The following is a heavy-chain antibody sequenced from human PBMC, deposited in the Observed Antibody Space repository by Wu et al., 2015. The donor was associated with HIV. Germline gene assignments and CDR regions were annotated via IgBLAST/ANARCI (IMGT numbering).Heavy chain of an antibody. V-gene: IGHV1-69*05. CDR1: GRTFNNYA. CDR3: ARMFCSNDDCRDGFDV. CDR2: IIPIFGTA. J-gene: IGHJ3*01. D-gene: IGHD2-8*01. Sequence: QVQLVQSGAEVKKPGSSVKVSCKASGRTFNNYAISWVRQAPGQGLEWMGGIIPIFGTAKYAQKFQDRVTITSDESTSTAYMELSSLRSEDTAVYYCARMFCSNDDCRDGFDVWGQGTIIIVSS.